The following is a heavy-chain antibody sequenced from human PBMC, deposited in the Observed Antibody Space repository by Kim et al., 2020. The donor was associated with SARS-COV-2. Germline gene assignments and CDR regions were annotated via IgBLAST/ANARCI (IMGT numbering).Heavy chain of an antibody. V-gene: IGHV4-39*01. CDR3: ATGGANYYYCDY. J-gene: IGHJ4*02. Sequence: YCNPSLETRVTISVDTSKNQFSLKLSSVTAADTAVYHCATGGANYYYCDYWDQGTLVTVSS. D-gene: IGHD1-26*01.